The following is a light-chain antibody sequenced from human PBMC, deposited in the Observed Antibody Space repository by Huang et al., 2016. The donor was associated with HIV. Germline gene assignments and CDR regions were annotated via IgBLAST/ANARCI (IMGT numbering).Light chain of an antibody. CDR3: QQSFSTPFT. Sequence: DIQMTQSPSSLSASVGDRVTITCRASQSINSYLNWYQQKPVKAPNLLVYAASSLQSGVPSRFSANGSGTDFTLTISSLQPDDFATFFCQQSFSTPFTFGPGTKVDIK. CDR2: AAS. V-gene: IGKV1-39*01. CDR1: QSINSY. J-gene: IGKJ3*01.